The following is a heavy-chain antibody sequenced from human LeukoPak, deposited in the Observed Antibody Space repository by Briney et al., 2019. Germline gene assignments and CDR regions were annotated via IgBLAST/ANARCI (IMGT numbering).Heavy chain of an antibody. Sequence: GGSLRLSCGASGFTFGSYSMHWVRQAPGKGLEWVAVISYDGRNTYYAKSVKGRFTISRDDSKNTLYLQMNSLRADDTAVYYCARNSVTTGYYFDYWGQGTLATVSS. CDR2: ISYDGRNT. CDR1: GFTFGSYS. V-gene: IGHV3-30*04. CDR3: ARNSVTTGYYFDY. J-gene: IGHJ4*02. D-gene: IGHD4-17*01.